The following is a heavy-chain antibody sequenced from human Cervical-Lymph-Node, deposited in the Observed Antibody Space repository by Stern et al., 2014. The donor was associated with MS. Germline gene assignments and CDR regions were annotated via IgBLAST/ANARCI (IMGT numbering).Heavy chain of an antibody. CDR3: AKGRAAALFDP. J-gene: IGHJ5*02. CDR1: FSSYA. D-gene: IGHD2-15*01. CDR2: ISGSGGST. V-gene: IGHV3-23*01. Sequence: FSSYAMSWVRQAPGKGLEWVSAISGSGGSTYYADSVKGRFTISRDNSKNTLYLQMNSLRAEDTAVYYCAKGRAAALFDPWGQGTLVTVSS.